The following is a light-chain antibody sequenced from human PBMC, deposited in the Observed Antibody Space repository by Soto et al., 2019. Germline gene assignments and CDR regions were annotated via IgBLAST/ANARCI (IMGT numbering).Light chain of an antibody. CDR3: QQYGSSSWT. CDR1: QSVSSSY. J-gene: IGKJ1*01. V-gene: IGKV3-20*01. Sequence: EIVLTQSPGTPSLSPGERATLSCRASQSVSSSYLAWYQQKPGQAPRLLIYGTSSRATAIPDRFSGSGSGTDFTLTISRLEPEDFAVYYCQQYGSSSWTFGQGTKV. CDR2: GTS.